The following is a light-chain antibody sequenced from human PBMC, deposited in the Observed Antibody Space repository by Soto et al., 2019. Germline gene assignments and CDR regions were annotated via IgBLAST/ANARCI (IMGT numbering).Light chain of an antibody. J-gene: IGKJ1*01. Sequence: IGLTQSAGTLSFYPGERATLSCRASQSVSSSYLAWYQQKPGQAPRLLIYGASSRATGIPDRFSGSGFGTEFTLTISSLQPDDFATYYCQQYDTYWTFGQGTKVDIK. CDR2: GAS. V-gene: IGKV3-20*01. CDR3: QQYDTYWT. CDR1: QSVSSSY.